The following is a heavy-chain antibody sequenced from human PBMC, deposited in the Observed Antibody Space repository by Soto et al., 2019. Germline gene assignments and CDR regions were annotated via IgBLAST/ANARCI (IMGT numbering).Heavy chain of an antibody. CDR3: TTVNVWAQPYFDD. J-gene: IGHJ4*02. V-gene: IGHV1-24*01. CDR1: GDSVTELY. Sequence: QVRLLQSGADVKKPGASVKVSCKVSGDSVTELYMHWVRQAPGKGLEWMGGFDPEEGERIYAQNFQGRVVMTEDASTNTAYLELRRLRSEATAVYYCTTVNVWAQPYFDDWGQGTLVTVSS. CDR2: FDPEEGER. D-gene: IGHD1-26*01.